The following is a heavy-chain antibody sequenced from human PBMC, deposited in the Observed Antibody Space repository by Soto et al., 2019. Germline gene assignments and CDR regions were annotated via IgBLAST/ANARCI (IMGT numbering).Heavy chain of an antibody. CDR1: GYSFATSG. CDR3: ARAGQYYDASGYAN. CDR2: ISAYNGNS. Sequence: QVQLVQSGAEVKKPGASIKVSCKASGYSFATSGMTWVRQAPGQGLEWVEWISAYNGNSNYDQNLQDRVTMTTDTSTTTAYLELRNLRSDDSAVYYCARAGQYYDASGYANWGQGTLVTVSS. D-gene: IGHD3-22*01. V-gene: IGHV1-18*01. J-gene: IGHJ4*02.